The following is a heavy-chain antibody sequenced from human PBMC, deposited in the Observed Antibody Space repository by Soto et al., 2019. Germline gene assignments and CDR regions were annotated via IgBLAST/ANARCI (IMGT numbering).Heavy chain of an antibody. CDR3: ARLAGYCSGTSCYGYYGMDV. CDR2: FHYSGRT. D-gene: IGHD2-2*01. CDR1: GGSISSGPYS. Sequence: LEILSLTCSVSGGSISSGPYSWGWIRQPPGKGLEWIGTFHYSGRTYYSPSLESRVTISVDTSKNQFSLKVSSVTAADTAVFYCARLAGYCSGTSCYGYYGMDVWGQGTTVTVSS. J-gene: IGHJ6*02. V-gene: IGHV4-39*01.